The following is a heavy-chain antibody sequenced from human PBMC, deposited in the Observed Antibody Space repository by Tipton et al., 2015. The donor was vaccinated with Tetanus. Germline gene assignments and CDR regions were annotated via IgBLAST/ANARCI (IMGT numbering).Heavy chain of an antibody. J-gene: IGHJ4*02. Sequence: SLRLSCAASGFTFTGYAMHWVRQAPGKGLEWVAVITFDGGTKYYADSVKGRFTLSRDNAENSLFLQMTSLRDEDTALYFCARVIRRSMIGYGVFDSWGQGALVAVSS. CDR3: ARVIRRSMIGYGVFDS. CDR2: ITFDGGTK. CDR1: GFTFTGYA. V-gene: IGHV3-30-3*01. D-gene: IGHD4-17*01.